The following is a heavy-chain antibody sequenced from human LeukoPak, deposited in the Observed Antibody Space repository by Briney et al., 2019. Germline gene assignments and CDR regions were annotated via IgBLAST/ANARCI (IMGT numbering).Heavy chain of an antibody. CDR1: GYTLTELS. CDR2: FDPEDGET. CDR3: ATMVKSNYYDSSGYYDY. D-gene: IGHD3-22*01. V-gene: IGHV1-24*01. J-gene: IGHJ4*02. Sequence: ASVKVSCKVSGYTLTELSMHWVRQAPGKGLEWMGGFDPEDGETIYAQKFQGRVTMTEDTSTDTAYMELSSLRSEDTAVYYCATMVKSNYYDSSGYYDYWGQGTLVTVSS.